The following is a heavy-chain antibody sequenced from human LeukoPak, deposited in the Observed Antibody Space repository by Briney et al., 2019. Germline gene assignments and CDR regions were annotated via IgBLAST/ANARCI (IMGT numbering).Heavy chain of an antibody. CDR3: ARARNDYDSNGFSLLDY. V-gene: IGHV3-33*01. D-gene: IGHD3-22*01. CDR1: GISFSSHG. CDR2: IWYDGSNI. Sequence: GGSLRLSCAASGISFSSHGMHWVRQAPGKGLEWVAIIWYDGSNIYYTDSVKGRFTISRDNSKNTLYLQMNSLRAEDTALYYCARARNDYDSNGFSLLDYWGQGTLVTVSS. J-gene: IGHJ4*02.